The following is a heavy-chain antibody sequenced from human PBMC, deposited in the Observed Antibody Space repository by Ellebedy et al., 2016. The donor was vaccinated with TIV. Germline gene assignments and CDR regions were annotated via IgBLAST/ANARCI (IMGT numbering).Heavy chain of an antibody. J-gene: IGHJ4*02. V-gene: IGHV3-13*01. Sequence: PGGSLRLSCAASGFTFSSYGMHWVRQATGRGLEWVSGIGTAGDTYYPGSVKGRFIISRDSAKNSLYLQMNSLRAEDTAVYYCARATSGFDYWGQGALATVSS. CDR3: ARATSGFDY. CDR2: IGTAGDT. D-gene: IGHD5-24*01. CDR1: GFTFSSYG.